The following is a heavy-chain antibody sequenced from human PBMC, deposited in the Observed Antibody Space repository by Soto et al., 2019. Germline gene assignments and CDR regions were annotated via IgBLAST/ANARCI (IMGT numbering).Heavy chain of an antibody. V-gene: IGHV1-69*01. CDR3: ARRGGGYSYGYYYYYGMDV. CDR2: IIPIFGTA. Sequence: QVQLVQSGAEVKKPGSSVKVSCKASGGTLSSYAISWVRQAPGQGLEWMGGIIPIFGTANYAQKFQGRVTITADESTSTAYMELSSLRSEDTAVYYCARRGGGYSYGYYYYYGMDVWGQGTTVTVSS. D-gene: IGHD5-18*01. CDR1: GGTLSSYA. J-gene: IGHJ6*02.